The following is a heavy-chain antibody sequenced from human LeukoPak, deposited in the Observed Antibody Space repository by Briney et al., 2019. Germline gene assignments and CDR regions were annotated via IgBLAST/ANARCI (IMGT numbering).Heavy chain of an antibody. J-gene: IGHJ4*02. CDR2: IRYDGSNE. V-gene: IGHV3-30*02. CDR3: AKPYGSGSYYKGGHFDY. D-gene: IGHD3-10*01. CDR1: VFTFSNYG. Sequence: PGGSLRPSCAASVFTFSNYGMHWVRQPPGKGLQWVAFIRYDGSNEYYADSVKGRFTISRDNSKNTLYLQMSSLRAEDTAVYYCAKPYGSGSYYKGGHFDYWGQGTLVTVSS.